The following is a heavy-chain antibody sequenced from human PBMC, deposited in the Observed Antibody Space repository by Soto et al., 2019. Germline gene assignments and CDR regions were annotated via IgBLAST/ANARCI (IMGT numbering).Heavy chain of an antibody. CDR3: ARDALSRDSI. V-gene: IGHV4-31*03. Sequence: SQTLSLTCTVSGGSVNNNDYYWSWIRQHPGKGLEWIGYISYSGSTYYNPSLESRVTISVDTSKNQFSLKLSSVTAADTAVYYCARDALSRDSIWGQGTLVTVSS. CDR1: GGSVNNNDYY. CDR2: ISYSGST. J-gene: IGHJ4*02. D-gene: IGHD3-22*01.